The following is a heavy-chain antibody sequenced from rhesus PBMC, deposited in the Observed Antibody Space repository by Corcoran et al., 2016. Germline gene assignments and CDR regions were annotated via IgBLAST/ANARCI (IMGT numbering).Heavy chain of an antibody. J-gene: IGHJ4*01. CDR1: GGSISDSYR. D-gene: IGHD2-15*01. V-gene: IGHV4S10*01. CDR2: IYGSSTST. CDR3: ARDEYCSSTYCSSSFDY. Sequence: QVQLQESGPGVVKPSETLSLTCAVSGGSISDSYRWSWIRQPPGKGLTWIGFIYGSSTSTNDNPSLKSRVTRSKDTSKNQFSLKLSSVTAADTAVYYFARDEYCSSTYCSSSFDYWGQGVLVTVSS.